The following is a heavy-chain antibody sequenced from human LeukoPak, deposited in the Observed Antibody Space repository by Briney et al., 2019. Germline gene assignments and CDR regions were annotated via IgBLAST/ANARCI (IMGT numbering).Heavy chain of an antibody. CDR1: GHTFTGYY. V-gene: IGHV1-2*02. CDR3: ARGSGGGCY. CDR2: INPNSGGT. Sequence: SGKVSCKSSGHTFTGYYMHWVRQAPGQGLEWMGWINPNSGGTNYAQKFQGRVTMTRDTSISTAYLELSRLRSDDTAVYYFARGSGGGCYWVQGTLVTVSS. J-gene: IGHJ4*02. D-gene: IGHD3-16*01.